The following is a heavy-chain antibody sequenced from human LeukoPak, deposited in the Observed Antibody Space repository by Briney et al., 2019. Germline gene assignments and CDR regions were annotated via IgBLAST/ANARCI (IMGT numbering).Heavy chain of an antibody. D-gene: IGHD4-23*01. CDR3: ARQTTVVNSDPDDAFDI. Sequence: ASVKVSCKASGYTFTGYYMHWVRQAPGQGLEWMGWINPNSGGTNYAQKFQGRVTMTRDTSISTAYMELSRLRSDDTAVYYCARQTTVVNSDPDDAFDIWGQGTMVTVSS. J-gene: IGHJ3*02. CDR2: INPNSGGT. V-gene: IGHV1-2*02. CDR1: GYTFTGYY.